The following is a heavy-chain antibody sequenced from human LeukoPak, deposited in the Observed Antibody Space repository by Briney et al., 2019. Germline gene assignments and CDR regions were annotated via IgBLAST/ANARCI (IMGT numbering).Heavy chain of an antibody. J-gene: IGHJ4*02. CDR3: ARMTSSGWYAAGYYFDY. Sequence: PSETLSLTCTVSGGSISTYCWSWIRQPAGKGPEWIGHICTSGSTNYNPSLKSRVTMSVDTSNNEFSLKLNSVTAADTAVYYCARMTSSGWYAAGYYFDYWGQGTLVTVSS. V-gene: IGHV4-4*07. D-gene: IGHD6-19*01. CDR1: GGSISTYC. CDR2: ICTSGST.